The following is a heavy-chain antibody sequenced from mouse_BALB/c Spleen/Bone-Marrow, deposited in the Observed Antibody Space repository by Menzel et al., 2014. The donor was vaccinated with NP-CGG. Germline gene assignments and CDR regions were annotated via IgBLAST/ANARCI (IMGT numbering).Heavy chain of an antibody. CDR2: IDPANGNT. D-gene: IGHD2-2*01. J-gene: IGHJ4*01. V-gene: IGHV14-3*02. CDR3: ARWLRRYYAMDY. Sequence: EVQLQESGAELVKPGASVKLSCTASGFNIKDTYMHWVKQRPEQGLEWIGRIDPANGNTKYDPKFQGKATITADTSSNTAYLQLSSLTSEDTAVYYCARWLRRYYAMDYWGQETSVTVSS. CDR1: GFNIKDTY.